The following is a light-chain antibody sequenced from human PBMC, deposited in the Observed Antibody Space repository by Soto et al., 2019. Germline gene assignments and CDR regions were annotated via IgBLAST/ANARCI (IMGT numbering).Light chain of an antibody. CDR1: QYVGTR. J-gene: IGKJ1*01. CDR2: DAS. Sequence: EILLTQSPATLSSSPGETATLSCRASQYVGTRLAWYQHKPGQAPRLLIYDASNRDTGIPARFSGSGSGTEFTLTISRLQSEDFEVYYCQQYKKWPRTFGHGTKVDIK. CDR3: QQYKKWPRT. V-gene: IGKV3D-15*01.